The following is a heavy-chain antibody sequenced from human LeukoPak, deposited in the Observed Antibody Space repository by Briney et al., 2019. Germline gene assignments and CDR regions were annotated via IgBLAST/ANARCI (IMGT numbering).Heavy chain of an antibody. V-gene: IGHV1-24*01. Sequence: ASVKVSCKVSGDTLTELSTHWVRQAPGKGLEWMGGFDPEHGEMIYAQKLQGRVTMTTDTSTSTAYMELRSLRSDDTAVYYCARVPATQDLDYWGQGTLVTVSS. J-gene: IGHJ4*02. CDR1: GDTLTELS. D-gene: IGHD1-26*01. CDR3: ARVPATQDLDY. CDR2: FDPEHGEM.